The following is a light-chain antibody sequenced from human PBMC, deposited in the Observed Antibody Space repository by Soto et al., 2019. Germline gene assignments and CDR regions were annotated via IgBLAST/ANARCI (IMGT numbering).Light chain of an antibody. CDR3: QQYGRSPRT. Sequence: EIVLTQSPGTLSLSPGERATLSCRASQTVSSNNLAWYQQKPGQAPRLLMYGASRRAPGIPDRFSGSGSGTDFTLTITRLETEDFAVYYCQQYGRSPRTFGQGTKLAIK. CDR1: QTVSSNN. J-gene: IGKJ2*01. V-gene: IGKV3-20*01. CDR2: GAS.